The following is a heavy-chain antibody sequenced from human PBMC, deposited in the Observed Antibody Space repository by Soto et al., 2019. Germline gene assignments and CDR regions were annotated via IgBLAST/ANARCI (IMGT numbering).Heavy chain of an antibody. V-gene: IGHV1-69*12. Sequence: QVQLVQSGAEVKKPGSSVKVSCKASGGTFSNFAISWVRQAPGQGLEWMGGIIPVFGTTNYAQNFQGRVTISAYASTSTAYMELSSLRSEDTAVYYCARGVRFDYWGQGTLVTVSS. CDR2: IIPVFGTT. CDR1: GGTFSNFA. CDR3: ARGVRFDY. J-gene: IGHJ4*02.